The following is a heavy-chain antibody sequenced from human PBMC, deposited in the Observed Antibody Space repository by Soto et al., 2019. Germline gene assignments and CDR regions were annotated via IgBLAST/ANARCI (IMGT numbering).Heavy chain of an antibody. CDR1: GGSINSYY. D-gene: IGHD3-10*01. CDR3: ATGRVYYGSEY. J-gene: IGHJ4*02. V-gene: IGHV4-59*01. CDR2: IYYTGST. Sequence: PSETLSLTCDVSGGSINSYYWGWIRQPPGKGLEWIGYIYYTGSTNYNPSLKSRVTISLDTSKNQFSLKLSSVTAADTAVYYCATGRVYYGSEYWGQGTLVTVSS.